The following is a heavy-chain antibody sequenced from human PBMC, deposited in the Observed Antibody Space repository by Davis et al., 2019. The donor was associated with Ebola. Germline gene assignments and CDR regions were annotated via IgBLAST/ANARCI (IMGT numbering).Heavy chain of an antibody. Sequence: PGGSLRLSCVGSGFTFETYTMHWVRQLPRRGLEWVSVISADGGDNSYGDSVRGRFTVSRDNSKNSLYLQMTSLGPEDTGVYYCVKVRNWGGGEYYFDDWGQGTLVIVSS. V-gene: IGHV3-43D*03. CDR2: ISADGGDN. D-gene: IGHD7-27*01. CDR1: GFTFETYT. CDR3: VKVRNWGGGEYYFDD. J-gene: IGHJ4*02.